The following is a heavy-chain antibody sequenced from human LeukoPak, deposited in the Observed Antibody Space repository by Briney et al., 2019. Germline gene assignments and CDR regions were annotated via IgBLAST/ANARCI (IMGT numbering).Heavy chain of an antibody. D-gene: IGHD3-10*01. J-gene: IGHJ4*02. CDR2: ISDDETYK. CDR1: GFTFNSYS. V-gene: IGHV3-30-3*01. Sequence: PGRSLRLSCAASGFTFNSYSMHWVRQAPGKGLEWVTAISDDETYKFYADSVKGRFTISRDNSKNTLYLQMNSLKTEDTAVYYCTTVCVRYYGSGSYYPDDYWGQGTLVTVSS. CDR3: TTVCVRYYGSGSYYPDDY.